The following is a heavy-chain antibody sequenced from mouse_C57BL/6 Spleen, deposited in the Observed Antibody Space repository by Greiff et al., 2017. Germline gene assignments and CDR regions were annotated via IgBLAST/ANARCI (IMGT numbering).Heavy chain of an antibody. CDR2: INPYNGGT. J-gene: IGHJ4*01. Sequence: EVQLQQSGPVLVKPGASVKMSCKASGYTFTDYYMNWVKQSHGKSLEWIGVINPYNGGTSYNQKFKGKATLTVDKSSSTAYMELNSLTSEESAVYYCARRDYEYGGGAMDYWGQGTSVTVSS. CDR1: GYTFTDYY. CDR3: ARRDYEYGGGAMDY. V-gene: IGHV1-19*01. D-gene: IGHD2-4*01.